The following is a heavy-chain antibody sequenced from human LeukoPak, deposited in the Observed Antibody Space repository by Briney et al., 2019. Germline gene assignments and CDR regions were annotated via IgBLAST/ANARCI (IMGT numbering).Heavy chain of an antibody. CDR2: IYHSGTT. CDR3: ARGRDGYNDGFDI. Sequence: PSETLSLTCTVSGGSISSYYWSWIRQPPGKGLEWIGYIYHSGTTSYSPSLKSRITISVDTSKNQFSLKLTSVTAADTAVCYCARGRDGYNDGFDIWGQGTMVTVSS. D-gene: IGHD5-24*01. CDR1: GGSISSYY. V-gene: IGHV4-59*01. J-gene: IGHJ3*02.